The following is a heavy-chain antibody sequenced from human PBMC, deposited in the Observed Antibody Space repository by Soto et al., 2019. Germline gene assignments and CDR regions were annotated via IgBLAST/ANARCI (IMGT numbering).Heavy chain of an antibody. CDR2: IYYSGST. J-gene: IGHJ3*02. V-gene: IGHV4-59*01. Sequence: SETLSLTCTVSGGSISSYYWSWIRQPPGKGLEWIGYIYYSGSTNYNPSLKSRVTISVDTSKNQFSLKLSSVTAADTAVYYCASVYGDREGAFDIWGQGTMVTVSS. CDR3: ASVYGDREGAFDI. CDR1: GGSISSYY. D-gene: IGHD4-17*01.